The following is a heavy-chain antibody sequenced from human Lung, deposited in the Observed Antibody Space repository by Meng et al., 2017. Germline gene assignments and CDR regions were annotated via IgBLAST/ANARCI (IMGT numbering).Heavy chain of an antibody. CDR3: ASSIGGLFGVVIIGAY. J-gene: IGHJ4*02. CDR1: RYTFTSYA. V-gene: IGHV1-3*01. CDR2: INAGNGNT. Sequence: QGRPVQAGAEVKKPGVSCKVSCKESRYTFTSYAMQWVRNAPGQRLEWMGWINAGNGNTKYSQKCQGRVTITRDTSASTAYMELSSLRSEDTAVYYCASSIGGLFGVVIIGAYWGQGTLVTVSS. D-gene: IGHD3-3*01.